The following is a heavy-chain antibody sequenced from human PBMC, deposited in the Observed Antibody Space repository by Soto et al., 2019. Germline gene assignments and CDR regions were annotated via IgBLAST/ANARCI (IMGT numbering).Heavy chain of an antibody. CDR2: ISWNSGSI. D-gene: IGHD3-10*01. V-gene: IGHV3-9*01. CDR3: AKPYYYGSGSENYYYYYMDV. J-gene: IGHJ6*03. CDR1: GFTFDDYA. Sequence: GGSLRLSCAASGFTFDDYAMHWVRQAPGKGLEWVSGISWNSGSIGYADSVKGRFTISRDNAKNSLYLQMNSLRAEDTALYYCAKPYYYGSGSENYYYYYMDVWGKGTTVTVSS.